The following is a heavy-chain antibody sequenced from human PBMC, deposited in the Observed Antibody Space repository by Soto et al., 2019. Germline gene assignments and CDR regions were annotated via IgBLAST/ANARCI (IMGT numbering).Heavy chain of an antibody. CDR2: ISGSGGST. CDR3: ANLPVAGPHYYYYYGMDV. CDR1: GFDFSGYA. V-gene: IGHV3-23*01. D-gene: IGHD6-19*01. J-gene: IGHJ6*02. Sequence: GGSLRLSCEASGFDFSGYAMAWVRQAPGKGLEWVSAISGSGGSTYYADSVKGRFTISRDNSKNTLYLQMNSLRAEDTAVYYCANLPVAGPHYYYYYGMDVWGQGTTVTVSS.